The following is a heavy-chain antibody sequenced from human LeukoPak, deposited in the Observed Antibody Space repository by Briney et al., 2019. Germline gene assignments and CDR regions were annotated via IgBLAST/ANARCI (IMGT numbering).Heavy chain of an antibody. J-gene: IGHJ4*02. CDR1: GFTFSDHY. V-gene: IGHV3-72*01. CDR2: IRNKANSYTT. D-gene: IGHD3-16*01. Sequence: GGSLKLSCAASGFTFSDHYMDWVRQAAGKGLEWVGRIRNKANSYTTEYAASVKARFTISRDDSKNSLYLQMNSLKTEDTAVYYCAQSGSYAAFDYWGQGTLVTVSS. CDR3: AQSGSYAAFDY.